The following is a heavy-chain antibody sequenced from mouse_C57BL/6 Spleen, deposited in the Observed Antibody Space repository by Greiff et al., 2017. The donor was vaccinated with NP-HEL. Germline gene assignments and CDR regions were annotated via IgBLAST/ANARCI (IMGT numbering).Heavy chain of an antibody. V-gene: IGHV1-81*01. CDR2: IYPRSGNT. Sequence: VQLQQSGAELARPGASVKLSCKASGYTFTSYGISWVKQRTGQGLAWIGEIYPRSGNTYYNEKFKGKATLTAYKSSSTAYMWLRRLTSEDSAAYFCAREEIPLLLRGYFDYWGQGTTLTVSS. J-gene: IGHJ2*01. D-gene: IGHD1-1*01. CDR1: GYTFTSYG. CDR3: AREEIPLLLRGYFDY.